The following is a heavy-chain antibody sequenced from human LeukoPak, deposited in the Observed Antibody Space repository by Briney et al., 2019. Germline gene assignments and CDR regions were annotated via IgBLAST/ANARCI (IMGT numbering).Heavy chain of an antibody. V-gene: IGHV3-74*01. CDR2: ISSDGSDT. CDR3: AKGGYYDFWSGYNYYYYGMDV. D-gene: IGHD3-3*01. J-gene: IGHJ6*02. Sequence: GGSLRLSCAASGFSFSNYWMHWVRQAPGKGLVWVSRISSDGSDTIYADSVKGRFTMSRDNSKNTLYLQMNSLRAEDTAVYYCAKGGYYDFWSGYNYYYYGMDVWGQGTTVTVSS. CDR1: GFSFSNYW.